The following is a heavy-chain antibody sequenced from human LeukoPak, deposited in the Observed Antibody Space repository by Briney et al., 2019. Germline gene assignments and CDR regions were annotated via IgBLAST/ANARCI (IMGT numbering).Heavy chain of an antibody. V-gene: IGHV3-9*01. CDR1: GFTFSSYS. CDR3: AKDIVLMASWAFDY. D-gene: IGHD2-8*01. Sequence: GGSLRLSCAASGFTFSSYSMNWVRQAPGRGLEWVSGISWNSGSIGYADSVKGRFTISRDNAKNSLYLQMNSLRAEDTALYYCAKDIVLMASWAFDYWGQGTLVTVSS. CDR2: ISWNSGSI. J-gene: IGHJ4*02.